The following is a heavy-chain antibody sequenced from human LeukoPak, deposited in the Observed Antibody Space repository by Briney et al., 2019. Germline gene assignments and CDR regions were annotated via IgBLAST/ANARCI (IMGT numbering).Heavy chain of an antibody. CDR2: FYSGGRT. Sequence: GGSLRLSCAASGFTVSSNYMSWVRQAPGKGLEWLSVFYSGGRTYYSDSVKGRFTISRDNSKKTSYRQRNIMKAEDTAVYYCARAPRRYRYGYNPFYYYYYYMDVWGKGTTVTVSS. D-gene: IGHD5-18*01. CDR1: GFTVSSNY. J-gene: IGHJ6*03. CDR3: ARAPRRYRYGYNPFYYYYYYMDV. V-gene: IGHV3-53*01.